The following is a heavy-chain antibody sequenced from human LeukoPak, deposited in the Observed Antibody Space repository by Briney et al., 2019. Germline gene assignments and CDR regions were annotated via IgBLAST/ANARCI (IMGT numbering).Heavy chain of an antibody. CDR3: ARPDCSGGSCYPPFDY. CDR1: GFTVSSNY. CDR2: IYSGGNT. Sequence: GGSLRLSCAASGFTVSSNYMSWVRQAPGKGLEWVSVIYSGGNTYYADSVKGRFTISRDNAKNSVYLQMNSLRAEDTAVYYCARPDCSGGSCYPPFDYWGQGTLVTVSS. V-gene: IGHV3-53*01. D-gene: IGHD2-15*01. J-gene: IGHJ4*02.